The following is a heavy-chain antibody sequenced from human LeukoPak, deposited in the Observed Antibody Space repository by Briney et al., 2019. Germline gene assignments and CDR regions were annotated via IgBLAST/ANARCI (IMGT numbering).Heavy chain of an antibody. Sequence: SETLSLTCTVSGGSISSYYWSWIRQPPGKGLEWIGYIYYSGSTNYNPSLKSRVTISVDTSKNQFSLKLSSVTAADTAVYYCATSRQLLDNWFDPWGQGTLVTVSS. CDR1: GGSISSYY. J-gene: IGHJ5*02. CDR3: ATSRQLLDNWFDP. V-gene: IGHV4-59*08. CDR2: IYYSGST. D-gene: IGHD2-2*01.